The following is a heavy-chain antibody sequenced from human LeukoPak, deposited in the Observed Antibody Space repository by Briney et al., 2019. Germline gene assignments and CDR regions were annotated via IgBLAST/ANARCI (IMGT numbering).Heavy chain of an antibody. D-gene: IGHD3-10*01. CDR1: GFTFSASW. Sequence: GGSLRLSCAASGFTFSASWMSWVRQAPGKGPEWVANIKQDGSEKYYVDSVKGRFTISRDNAKNTVYLQMNSLRPEDTAVYYCARDRFYIPDVWGKGTTVTVSS. V-gene: IGHV3-7*01. CDR2: IKQDGSEK. J-gene: IGHJ6*04. CDR3: ARDRFYIPDV.